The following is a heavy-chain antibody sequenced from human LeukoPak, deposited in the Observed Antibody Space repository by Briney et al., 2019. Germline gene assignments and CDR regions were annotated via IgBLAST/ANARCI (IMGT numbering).Heavy chain of an antibody. CDR3: ARVRYCSSTSCYYFDY. V-gene: IGHV1-69*05. D-gene: IGHD2-2*01. CDR2: IIPIFGTA. Sequence: SVKVSCKASGGTFSSYAISWVRQAPGQGLEWMGGIIPIFGTANYAQKFQGRATITTDESTSTAYMELSSLRSEDTAVYYCARVRYCSSTSCYYFDYWGQGTLVTVSS. CDR1: GGTFSSYA. J-gene: IGHJ4*02.